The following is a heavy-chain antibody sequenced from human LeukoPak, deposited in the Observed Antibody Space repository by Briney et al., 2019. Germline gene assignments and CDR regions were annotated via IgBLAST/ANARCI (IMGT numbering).Heavy chain of an antibody. J-gene: IGHJ6*02. D-gene: IGHD6-13*01. Sequence: GGSLRLSCAASGFTFSDYYISWIRQAPGKGLEWVSYISSSSYTNYADSVKGRFTISRDNAKNSLYLQMNSLRAEDTAVYYCATGGSSSWYEYYYYYYGMDVWGQGTTVTVSS. V-gene: IGHV3-11*06. CDR1: GFTFSDYY. CDR3: ATGGSSSWYEYYYYYYGMDV. CDR2: ISSSSYT.